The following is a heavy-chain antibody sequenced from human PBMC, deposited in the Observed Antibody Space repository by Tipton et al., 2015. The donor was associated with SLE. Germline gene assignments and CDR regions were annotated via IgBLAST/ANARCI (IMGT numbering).Heavy chain of an antibody. J-gene: IGHJ4*02. V-gene: IGHV3-23*01. CDR3: APTATGY. CDR2: ISGSDGST. D-gene: IGHD2-21*02. Sequence: SLRLSCAASGFTFSNYVMSWVRQAPGKGLEWVSGISGSDGSTYYVDSVKGRFTISRDNSKNTLYLQMNSLRAEDTAIYYCAPTATGYWGQGTLVTVSS. CDR1: GFTFSNYV.